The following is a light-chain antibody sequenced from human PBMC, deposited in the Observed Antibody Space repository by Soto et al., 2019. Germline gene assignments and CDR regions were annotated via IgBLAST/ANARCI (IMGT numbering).Light chain of an antibody. J-gene: IGKJ4*01. CDR3: QQYDNLPLT. CDR1: QDIRNF. V-gene: IGKV1-33*01. CDR2: DAS. Sequence: DIQMTQSPSSLSASVGDGVTITCQASQDIRNFLNWYQQKPGKAPSLLIYDASRLQAGVPSRFSGSGSGAHFTLTISSLQPEDIGTYYCQQYDNLPLTFGGGTKVEIK.